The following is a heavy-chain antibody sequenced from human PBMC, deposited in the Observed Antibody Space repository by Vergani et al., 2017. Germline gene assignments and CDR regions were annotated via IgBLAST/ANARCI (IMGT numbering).Heavy chain of an antibody. Sequence: QVQLQESGPGLVKPSQTLSLTCTVSGGSISSGSYYWSWIRQPAGKGLEWIGYIYYSGSTNYNPSLKSRVTISVDTSKNQFSLKLSSVTAADTAVYYCARASRRQNFDYWGQGTLVTVSS. V-gene: IGHV4-61*10. CDR1: GGSISSGSYY. J-gene: IGHJ4*02. CDR3: ARASRRQNFDY. CDR2: IYYSGST.